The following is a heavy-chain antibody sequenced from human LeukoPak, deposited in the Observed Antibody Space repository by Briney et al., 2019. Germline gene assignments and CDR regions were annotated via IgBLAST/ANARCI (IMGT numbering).Heavy chain of an antibody. CDR1: GFTFSSYW. D-gene: IGHD2-2*02. Sequence: GGSLRLSCAASGFTFSSYWMSWVRQAPGKGLEWVANIKQDGSEKYYVDSVKGRFTISRDNAKNTLYLQMNSLRAEDTAVYYCAKDEEYCSSTSCYNGMDVWGQGTTVTVSS. V-gene: IGHV3-7*03. CDR3: AKDEEYCSSTSCYNGMDV. CDR2: IKQDGSEK. J-gene: IGHJ6*02.